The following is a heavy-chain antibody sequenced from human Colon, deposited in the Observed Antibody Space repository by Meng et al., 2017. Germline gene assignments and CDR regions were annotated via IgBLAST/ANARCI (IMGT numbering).Heavy chain of an antibody. V-gene: IGHV4-59*01. CDR2: IYYTGST. Sequence: QVHLPESGPGLVKPSESLAPTCTVSGGYISGNYWSWIRQSPGRGLEWIAYIYYTGSTNYNPSFKSRATISVDTSKNQFSLNLASVTAADTAVYYCAKYDRPPYCFEYWGQGTLVTVSS. CDR1: GGYISGNY. J-gene: IGHJ4*02. D-gene: IGHD2-15*01. CDR3: AKYDRPPYCFEY.